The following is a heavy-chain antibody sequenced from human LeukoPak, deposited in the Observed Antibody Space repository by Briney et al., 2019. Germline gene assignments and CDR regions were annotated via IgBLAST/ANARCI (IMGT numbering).Heavy chain of an antibody. Sequence: GSSVKVSCQASGGTFSSYAISWVRQAPGQGLEWMGRIIPILGIANYAQKFQGRVTITADKSTSTAYMELSSLRSEDTAVYYCVRYPYGSGSYEGDYWGQGTLVTVSS. CDR1: GGTFSSYA. V-gene: IGHV1-69*04. CDR2: IIPILGIA. CDR3: VRYPYGSGSYEGDY. D-gene: IGHD3-10*01. J-gene: IGHJ4*02.